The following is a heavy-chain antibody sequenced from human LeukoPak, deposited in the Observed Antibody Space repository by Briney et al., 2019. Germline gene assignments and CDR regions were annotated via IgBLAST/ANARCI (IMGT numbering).Heavy chain of an antibody. CDR1: GFTVSSNY. D-gene: IGHD2-15*01. CDR2: LYSGGNT. J-gene: IGHJ1*01. V-gene: IGHV3-66*02. CDR3: ATSYCSGGSRYPQYFQH. Sequence: PGGSLRLSCAASGFTVSSNYMSWVRQATGKGLEWVSLLYSGGNTYYADSAKGRFTISRDNSKNTLYLQMNSLRAEDTAVYYCATSYCSGGSRYPQYFQHWGQGTLVTVSS.